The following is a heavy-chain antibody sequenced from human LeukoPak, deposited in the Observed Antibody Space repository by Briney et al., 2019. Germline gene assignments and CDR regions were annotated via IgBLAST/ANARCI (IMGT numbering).Heavy chain of an antibody. CDR3: ARAHKLNAFDI. Sequence: PSGTLSLTCAVSGGSISSSNWWSWVRQPPGKGLEWIGYIYYSGSTNYNPSLKSRVTISVDTSKNQFSLKLTSVTAADTAVYYCARAHKLNAFDIWGQGTMVTVSS. V-gene: IGHV4-4*02. J-gene: IGHJ3*02. D-gene: IGHD1-1*01. CDR2: IYYSGST. CDR1: GGSISSSNW.